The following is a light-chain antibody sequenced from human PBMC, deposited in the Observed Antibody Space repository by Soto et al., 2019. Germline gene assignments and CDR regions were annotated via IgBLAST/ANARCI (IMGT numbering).Light chain of an antibody. Sequence: DIQMTQSPSTLSASVGDRVTITCRASQSISSWLAWYQQKPGKAPKLLSYDASSLESGVPSRFSGSGSGTEFTLTINSLQPDDFATYYCQQHSSNPSTFRQSPKLEIK. CDR3: QQHSSNPST. CDR1: QSISSW. J-gene: IGKJ2*01. CDR2: DAS. V-gene: IGKV1-5*01.